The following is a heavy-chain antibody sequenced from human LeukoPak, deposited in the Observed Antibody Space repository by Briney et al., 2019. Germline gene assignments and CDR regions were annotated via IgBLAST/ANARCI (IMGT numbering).Heavy chain of an antibody. Sequence: KPSETLSLTCTVSGGSISSSSYYWGWIRQPPGKGLEWIGYIYYSGSTNYNPSLKSRVTISVDTSKNQFSLKLSSVTAADTAVYYCARAATYYYGSGSYWGIFDYWGQGTLVTVSS. CDR1: GGSISSSSYY. CDR2: IYYSGST. V-gene: IGHV4-61*05. D-gene: IGHD3-10*01. J-gene: IGHJ4*02. CDR3: ARAATYYYGSGSYWGIFDY.